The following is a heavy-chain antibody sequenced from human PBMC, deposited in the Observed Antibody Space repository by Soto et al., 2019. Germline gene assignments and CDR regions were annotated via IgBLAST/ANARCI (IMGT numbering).Heavy chain of an antibody. CDR3: ARVLSLFWVDY. CDR2: ISSSSSYT. CDR1: GFTFSDYY. Sequence: QVQLVESGGGLVKPGGSLRLSCAASGFTFSDYYMSWIRQAPGKGLEWVSYISSSSSYTNYADSVKGRFTISRDNAKNSLYLQMNSLRAEDTAVYYWARVLSLFWVDYWGQGTLVTVSS. V-gene: IGHV3-11*06. J-gene: IGHJ4*02. D-gene: IGHD2-21*01.